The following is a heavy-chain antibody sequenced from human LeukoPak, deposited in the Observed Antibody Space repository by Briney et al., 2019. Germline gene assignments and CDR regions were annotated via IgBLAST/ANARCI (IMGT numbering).Heavy chain of an antibody. Sequence: PSETLSLTCTVSGGSISSDNYYWGWVRQPPGKGLEWIASIYYSGNTYYNPSLKSRVTMSVDTSKNQFSLKLDSVTAADTAVYFCSRYRYTYGSNFDYWGQGTLVTVS. J-gene: IGHJ4*02. CDR1: GGSISSDNYY. CDR2: IYYSGNT. D-gene: IGHD5-18*01. CDR3: SRYRYTYGSNFDY. V-gene: IGHV4-39*01.